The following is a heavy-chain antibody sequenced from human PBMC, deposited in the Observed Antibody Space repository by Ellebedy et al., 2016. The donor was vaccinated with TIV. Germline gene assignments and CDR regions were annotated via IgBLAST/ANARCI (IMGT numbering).Heavy chain of an antibody. V-gene: IGHV4-34*01. D-gene: IGHD1-14*01. J-gene: IGHJ4*02. CDR2: INYDGGA. Sequence: SETLSLXXAVYGGSFSGYYWTWIRQPPGKGLEWIGEINYDGGANYNTSLKSRVSISVDLVKKQFSLKLRSVTAADTAVYYCARSGEWPPNRFFDYWGQGILVTVSS. CDR3: ARSGEWPPNRFFDY. CDR1: GGSFSGYY.